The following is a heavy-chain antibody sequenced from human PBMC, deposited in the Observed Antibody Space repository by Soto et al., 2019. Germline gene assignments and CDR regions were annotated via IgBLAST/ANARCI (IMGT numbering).Heavy chain of an antibody. D-gene: IGHD2-2*01. CDR2: ISAYNGNT. J-gene: IGHJ5*02. V-gene: IGHV1-18*01. CDR3: ARSVGGYCSSTSCPDVVDNWFDP. Sequence: QVQLVQSGAEVKKPGASVKVSCKASGYTFTSYGISWVRQAPGQGVEWMGWISAYNGNTNYAQKLQGRVTMTTDTSTSTAYMELRSLRSDDTAVYYCARSVGGYCSSTSCPDVVDNWFDPWGQGTLVTVSS. CDR1: GYTFTSYG.